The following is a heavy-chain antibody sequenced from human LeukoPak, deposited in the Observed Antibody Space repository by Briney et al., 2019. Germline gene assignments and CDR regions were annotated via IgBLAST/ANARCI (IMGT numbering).Heavy chain of an antibody. D-gene: IGHD2-15*01. CDR3: ARGLYCSGGSCYAFDY. V-gene: IGHV3-11*01. CDR2: ISSSGSTI. CDR1: GFTFSDYY. J-gene: IGHJ4*02. Sequence: PGGSLRLSCAPSGFTFSDYYMSCLRQAPGEGLEWVSYISSSGSTIYYADSVKGRFTISRDNAKNSLYLQMNSLRAEDTAVYYCARGLYCSGGSCYAFDYWGQGTLVTVSS.